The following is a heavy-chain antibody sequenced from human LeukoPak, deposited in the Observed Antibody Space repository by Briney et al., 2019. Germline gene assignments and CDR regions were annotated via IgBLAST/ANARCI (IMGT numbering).Heavy chain of an antibody. CDR1: GYSISSGYY. Sequence: SETLSLTCTVSGYSISSGYYWGWIRQPPGKGLEWIGSIYHSGSTYYNPSLKSRVTISVDTSKNQFSLKLSSVTAADTAVYYCARAAQQSQGYYYYYYMDVWGEGTTVTVSS. J-gene: IGHJ6*03. CDR2: IYHSGST. V-gene: IGHV4-38-2*02. CDR3: ARAAQQSQGYYYYYYMDV. D-gene: IGHD6-13*01.